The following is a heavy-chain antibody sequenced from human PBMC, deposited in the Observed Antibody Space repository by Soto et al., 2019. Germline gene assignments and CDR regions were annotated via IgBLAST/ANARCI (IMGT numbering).Heavy chain of an antibody. CDR3: ARVSGVSTIFGVVAYYYGMDV. D-gene: IGHD3-3*01. CDR1: GYTFTSYG. V-gene: IGHV1-18*01. CDR2: ISAYNGNT. Sequence: ASVKVSCKASGYTFTSYGISWVRQAPGQGLEWMGWISAYNGNTNYAQKLQGRVTMTTDTSTSTAYMELRSLRSDDTAVYYCARVSGVSTIFGVVAYYYGMDVWGQGTTVTVS. J-gene: IGHJ6*02.